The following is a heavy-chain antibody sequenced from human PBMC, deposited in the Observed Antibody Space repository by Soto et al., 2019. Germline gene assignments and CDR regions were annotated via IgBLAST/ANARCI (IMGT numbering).Heavy chain of an antibody. CDR1: GYTFTGYY. CDR3: ARGGLGAAGEQGNWFDP. J-gene: IGHJ5*02. Sequence: QVQLVQSGAEVKKPGASVKVSCKASGYTFTGYYMHWVRQAPGQGREWMGWINPNSGGTNYAQKFQGWVTMTRDTSISTPYRELSRLRSDEAAVYYCARGGLGAAGEQGNWFDPWGQGTLVTVSS. D-gene: IGHD3-16*01. CDR2: INPNSGGT. V-gene: IGHV1-2*04.